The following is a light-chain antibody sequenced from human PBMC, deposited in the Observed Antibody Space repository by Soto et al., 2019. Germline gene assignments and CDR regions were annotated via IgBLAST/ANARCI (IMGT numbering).Light chain of an antibody. CDR1: QSVRSNF. CDR2: GAS. Sequence: ENVWTQWPRTVALSRGERATXSCRASQSVRSNFLAWYQQRPGQAPRLLIYGASDRATGMPDRFCGSGSGTDLTLAITRRESEDFAMFYLPRCDSFRAFGRGTKVEI. V-gene: IGKV3-20*01. CDR3: PRCDSFRA. J-gene: IGKJ4*02.